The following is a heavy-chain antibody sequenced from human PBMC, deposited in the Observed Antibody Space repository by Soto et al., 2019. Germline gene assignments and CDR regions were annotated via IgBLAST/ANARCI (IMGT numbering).Heavy chain of an antibody. Sequence: GGSLRLSCAASGFIFSNYAMSWVRQAPGGGLEWVSSMSGSSSTTYYADSVRGRFTISRDRSKNTLYLQMSSLRAEDTALYYCAKNQERELPRVIDFWGQGTLVTVSS. CDR3: AKNQERELPRVIDF. CDR2: MSGSSSTT. CDR1: GFIFSNYA. J-gene: IGHJ4*02. V-gene: IGHV3-23*01. D-gene: IGHD1-7*01.